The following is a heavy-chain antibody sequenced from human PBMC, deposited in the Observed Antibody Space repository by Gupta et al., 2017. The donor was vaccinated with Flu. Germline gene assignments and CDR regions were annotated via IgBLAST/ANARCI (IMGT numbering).Heavy chain of an antibody. CDR3: ARNRGWQQFDY. Sequence: VQLVESGGGLVKPGGSLRRSCAVSGFKCSRYCMDWVSQAPGKGLEWVANIATDGSVKNYAASVKGRFTISRDNAEDSLYLQMHSLRAVDAALYYCARNRGWQQFDYWGQGALVTVSS. CDR2: IATDGSVK. CDR1: GFKCSRYC. V-gene: IGHV3-7*01. J-gene: IGHJ4*02. D-gene: IGHD5-24*01.